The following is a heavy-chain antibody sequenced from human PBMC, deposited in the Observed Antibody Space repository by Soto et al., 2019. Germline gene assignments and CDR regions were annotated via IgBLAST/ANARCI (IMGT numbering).Heavy chain of an antibody. CDR3: ARDGVYSSSPKGWFDP. D-gene: IGHD6-13*01. CDR2: ISYDGSNK. Sequence: QVQLVESGGGVVQPGRSLRLSCAASGFTFSSYAMHWVRQAPGKGLEWVAVISYDGSNKYYADSVKGRFTISRDNSKNSLNLQMNSLRAEDTAVYYCARDGVYSSSPKGWFDPWGQGTLVTVSS. CDR1: GFTFSSYA. V-gene: IGHV3-30-3*01. J-gene: IGHJ5*02.